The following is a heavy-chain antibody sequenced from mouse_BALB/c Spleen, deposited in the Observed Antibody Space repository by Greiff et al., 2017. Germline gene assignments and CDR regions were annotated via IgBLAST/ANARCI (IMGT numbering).Heavy chain of an antibody. Sequence: VQLQQSGSVLVRPGASVKLSCKASGYTFTSSWMHWAKQRPGQGLEWIGEIHPNSGNTNYNEKFKGKATLTVDTSSSTAYVDLSSLTSEDSAVYYCARGRSMDYWGQGTSVTVSS. CDR1: GYTFTSSW. J-gene: IGHJ4*01. CDR3: ARGRSMDY. CDR2: IHPNSGNT. V-gene: IGHV1S130*01.